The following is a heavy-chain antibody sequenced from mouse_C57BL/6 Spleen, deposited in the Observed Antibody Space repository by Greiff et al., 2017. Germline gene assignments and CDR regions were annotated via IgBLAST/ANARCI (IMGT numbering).Heavy chain of an antibody. CDR2: SRNKANDYTT. CDR3: ARDVLGAMDY. J-gene: IGHJ4*01. CDR1: GFTFSDFY. D-gene: IGHD4-1*01. Sequence: EVQRVESGGGLVQSGRSLRLSCATSGFTFSDFYMEWVRQAPGKGLEWIAASRNKANDYTTEYSASVKGRFIVSRDTSQSILYLQMNALRAEDTAIYYCARDVLGAMDYWGQGTSVTVSS. V-gene: IGHV7-1*01.